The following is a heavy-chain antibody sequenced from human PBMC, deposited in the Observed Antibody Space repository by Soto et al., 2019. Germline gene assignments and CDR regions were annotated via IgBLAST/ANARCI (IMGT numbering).Heavy chain of an antibody. J-gene: IGHJ5*02. CDR2: IRSKAYGGTT. Sequence: GGSLRLSCTASGFTFGDYAMSWFRQAPGKGLEWVGFIRSKAYGGTTEYAASVKGRFTISRDDSKSIAYLQMNSLKTEDTAVYYCTREGGLLRSPNWFDPWGQGTLVTVSS. V-gene: IGHV3-49*03. CDR1: GFTFGDYA. CDR3: TREGGLLRSPNWFDP. D-gene: IGHD3-10*01.